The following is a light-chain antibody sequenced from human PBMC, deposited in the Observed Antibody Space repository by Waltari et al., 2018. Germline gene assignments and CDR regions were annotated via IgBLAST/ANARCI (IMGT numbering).Light chain of an antibody. J-gene: IGLJ3*02. CDR3: NSYAGSSSWV. Sequence: QSALTQPASVSGSPGQSITISCPGTSSDVGFYNYVSWYQQHPGKAPKLMIYAVSERPSGVSNRFSGSKSGNTASLTISVLQAEDEADYYCNSYAGSSSWVFGGGTKLTVL. V-gene: IGLV2-14*01. CDR1: SSDVGFYNY. CDR2: AVS.